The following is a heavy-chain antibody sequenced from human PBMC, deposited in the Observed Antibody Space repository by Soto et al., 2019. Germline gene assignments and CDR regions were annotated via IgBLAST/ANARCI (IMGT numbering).Heavy chain of an antibody. CDR1: GFTFDDYA. V-gene: IGHV3-9*01. CDR2: ISWNSGSI. Sequence: PGGSLRLSCAASGFTFDDYAMHWVRQAPGKGLEWVSGISWNSGSIGYADSVQGRFTISRDNAKNSLYLQMNSLRAEDTALDYCEQERGNGYCSCGSCYSYFDYWGQGTLVTVSS. CDR3: EQERGNGYCSCGSCYSYFDY. J-gene: IGHJ4*02. D-gene: IGHD2-15*01.